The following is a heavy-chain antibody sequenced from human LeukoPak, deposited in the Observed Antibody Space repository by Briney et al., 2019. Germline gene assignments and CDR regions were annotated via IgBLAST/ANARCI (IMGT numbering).Heavy chain of an antibody. V-gene: IGHV3-30*03. CDR1: GFTFSNYG. D-gene: IGHD2-15*01. J-gene: IGHJ4*02. CDR3: ARISY. CDR2: ISYDGNNK. Sequence: LSGRSLRLSCAASGFTFSNYGIHWVRQAPGKGLEWVAVISYDGNNKYYADSVKGRFTISRDNAKNSLYLQMNSLRAEDTAVYYCARISYWGQGTLVTVSS.